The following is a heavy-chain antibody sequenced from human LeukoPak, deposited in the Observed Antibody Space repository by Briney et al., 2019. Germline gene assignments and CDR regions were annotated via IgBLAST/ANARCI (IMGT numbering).Heavy chain of an antibody. V-gene: IGHV4-34*01. CDR3: STRGD. Sequence: WETLSLTCAVYGGSFSTYYWSWVRQPPGKGLEWIGEINHSGSTNYNPSLKSRVTISANTSKGQFSLKLTSVTAADTAVYYCSTRGDWGQGTLVTVSS. CDR2: INHSGST. J-gene: IGHJ4*02. CDR1: GGSFSTYY.